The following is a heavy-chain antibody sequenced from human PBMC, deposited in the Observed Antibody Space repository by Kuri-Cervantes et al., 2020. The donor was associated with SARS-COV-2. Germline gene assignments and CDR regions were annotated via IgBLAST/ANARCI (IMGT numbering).Heavy chain of an antibody. CDR3: ARAAGPAARTSWFDP. CDR2: IYTSGST. CDR1: GGSISSGSYY. J-gene: IGHJ5*02. Sequence: LRLSCTVSGGSISSGSYYWSWIRQPAGKGLEWIGRIYTSGSTNYNPSLKSRATISVDTSKNQFSLKLSSVTAADTAVYYCARAAGPAARTSWFDPWGQGTLVTVSS. V-gene: IGHV4-61*02. D-gene: IGHD2-2*01.